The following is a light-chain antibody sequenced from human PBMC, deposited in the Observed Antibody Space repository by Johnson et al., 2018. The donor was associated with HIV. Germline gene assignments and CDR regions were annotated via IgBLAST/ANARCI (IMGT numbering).Light chain of an antibody. J-gene: IGLJ1*01. Sequence: QSMLTQPPSVSAAPGQKVTISCSGSSSNIGNNYVSWYQQLPGTAPKLLIYENTERPSGIPDRFSGSKSGTSATLGITGLQTGDEADYYCGTWDTSLSAGGVFGSGTKVTVL. V-gene: IGLV1-51*02. CDR3: GTWDTSLSAGGV. CDR1: SSNIGNNY. CDR2: ENT.